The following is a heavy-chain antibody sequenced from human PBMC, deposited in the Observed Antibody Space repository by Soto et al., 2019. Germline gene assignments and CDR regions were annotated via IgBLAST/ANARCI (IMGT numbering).Heavy chain of an antibody. CDR3: ARDRTERGYYTTWRDP. Sequence: VGRAACGGRVESSAVAWALQEKRQGFEWVGRIIPIFGTTNYAQNLQGRVTISADKSTLTSYMELHSLTSDDTALYYCARDRTERGYYTTWRDPRGQGTQVPVSS. CDR1: GGRVESSA. V-gene: IGHV1-69*06. CDR2: IIPIFGTT. D-gene: IGHD3-22*01. J-gene: IGHJ5*02.